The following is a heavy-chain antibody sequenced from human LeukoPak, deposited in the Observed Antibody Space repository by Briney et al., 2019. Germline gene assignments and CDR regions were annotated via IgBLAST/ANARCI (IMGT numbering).Heavy chain of an antibody. CDR3: AREALTVEMATPPSYYFDY. Sequence: GGSLRLSCAASGFTFSSYSMNWVRQAPGKGLEWVSSISSSSSYIYYADSVKGRFTISRDNAKNSLYLQMNSLRAEDTAVYYCAREALTVEMATPPSYYFDYWGQGTLVTVSS. J-gene: IGHJ4*02. D-gene: IGHD5-24*01. V-gene: IGHV3-21*01. CDR1: GFTFSSYS. CDR2: ISSSSSYI.